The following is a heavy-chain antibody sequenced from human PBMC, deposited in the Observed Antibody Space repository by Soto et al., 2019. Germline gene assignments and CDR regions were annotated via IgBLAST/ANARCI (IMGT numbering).Heavy chain of an antibody. J-gene: IGHJ3*01. CDR1: RFTFSSYA. V-gene: IGHV3-23*01. D-gene: IGHD6-6*01. CDR3: AKDIAARPLDAFDF. Sequence: PGGSVRLSCAASRFTFSSYAMSWVRQAPGKGLEWVSSIIGSGGRTHYANSVKGRFAISRDNSKNTLYLQMNSLRVEDTAIYYCAKDIAARPLDAFDFWGQGTMVTVSS. CDR2: IIGSGGRT.